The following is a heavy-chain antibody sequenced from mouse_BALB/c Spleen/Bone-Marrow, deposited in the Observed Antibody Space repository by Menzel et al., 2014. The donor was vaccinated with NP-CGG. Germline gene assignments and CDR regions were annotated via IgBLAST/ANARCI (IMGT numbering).Heavy chain of an antibody. V-gene: IGHV5-17*02. D-gene: IGHD4-1*01. CDR2: ISSGSSTI. CDR1: GFTFSSFG. Sequence: DVMLVESGGGLVQPGGSRKLSCAASGFTFSSFGMHWVRQTPEKGLEWVAYISSGSSTIYYADTVKGRFTISRDNPKNTLFLQVTRLRSEDTAMYYCTRGGNWDDFDYWGQGTTLTVSS. CDR3: TRGGNWDDFDY. J-gene: IGHJ2*01.